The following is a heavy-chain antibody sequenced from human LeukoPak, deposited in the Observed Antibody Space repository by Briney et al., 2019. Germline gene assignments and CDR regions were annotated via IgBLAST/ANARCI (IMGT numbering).Heavy chain of an antibody. CDR1: GYTFTGYY. CDR3: AKAAAGPNHFDY. J-gene: IGHJ4*02. D-gene: IGHD6-13*01. CDR2: INPNSGGT. Sequence: ASVKVSCKASGYTFTGYYMHWVRQAPGQGLEWMGWINPNSGGTNYAQKFQGRVTMTRGTSISTAYMELSRLRSDDTAVYYCAKAAAGPNHFDYWGQGTLVTVSS. V-gene: IGHV1-2*02.